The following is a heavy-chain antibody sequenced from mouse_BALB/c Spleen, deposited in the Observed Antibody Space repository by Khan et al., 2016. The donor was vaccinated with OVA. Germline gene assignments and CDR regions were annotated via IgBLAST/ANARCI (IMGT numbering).Heavy chain of an antibody. D-gene: IGHD2-14*01. V-gene: IGHV3-2*02. J-gene: IGHJ2*01. CDR2: IDSSGST. CDR1: AYSITSDYA. CDR3: ACTRCYYRCAFCDY. Sequence: EVQLQESGPGLVKPSQSLSLTCTVTAYSITSDYAWTWIRQFPGSKLEWMGYIDSSGSTSYNPSLKSRISITRDTSKNQFFLQWISVTTEDTATYYGACTRCYYRCAFCDYWGQGTTLTVSA.